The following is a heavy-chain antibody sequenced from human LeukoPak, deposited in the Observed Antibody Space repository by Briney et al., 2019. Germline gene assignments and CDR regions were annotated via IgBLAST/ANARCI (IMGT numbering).Heavy chain of an antibody. J-gene: IGHJ4*02. D-gene: IGHD3-3*01. Sequence: ASVKVSCKASGYTFPSYGMSWVRQAPGQGLEWMGWISAYNGNKNYAQKLQGRVTMTTDTSTSTAYMELRSLRSNDTAVYYCARGIFLGYFDYWGQGTLVTVSS. CDR2: ISAYNGNK. V-gene: IGHV1-18*01. CDR1: GYTFPSYG. CDR3: ARGIFLGYFDY.